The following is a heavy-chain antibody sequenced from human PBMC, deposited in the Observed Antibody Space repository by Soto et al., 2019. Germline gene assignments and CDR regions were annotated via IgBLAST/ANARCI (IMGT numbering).Heavy chain of an antibody. Sequence: SETLSLTCTVSGGSISSYYWSWIRQPPGKGLEWIGYIYYSGSTNYNPSLKSRVTISVDTSKNQFSLKLSSVTAADTAVYYCARVDCSSTSCYLFDYWGQGTLVTVSS. V-gene: IGHV4-59*01. J-gene: IGHJ4*02. CDR2: IYYSGST. CDR1: GGSISSYY. CDR3: ARVDCSSTSCYLFDY. D-gene: IGHD2-2*01.